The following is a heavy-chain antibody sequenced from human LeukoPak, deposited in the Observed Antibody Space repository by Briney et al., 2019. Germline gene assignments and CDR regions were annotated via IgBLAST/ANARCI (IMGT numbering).Heavy chain of an antibody. V-gene: IGHV3-48*03. CDR3: ARLYWGSYRFLDY. J-gene: IGHJ4*02. CDR1: GFTFSNYV. CDR2: ISGSGRTI. Sequence: PGGSLRLSCVASGFTFSNYVMNWVRQAPGKGLEWVSYISGSGRTIFYADSVKGRFTISRDDAKNSLYLQMNSLRAEDTAVYYCARLYWGSYRFLDYWGQGTLVTVSS. D-gene: IGHD3-16*02.